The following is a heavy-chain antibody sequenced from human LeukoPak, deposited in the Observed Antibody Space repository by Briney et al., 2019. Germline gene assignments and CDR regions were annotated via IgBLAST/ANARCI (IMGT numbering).Heavy chain of an antibody. J-gene: IGHJ4*02. Sequence: SETLSLTCTVSGYSISSGYYWGWIRQPPGKGLGWIGSIYHSGSTYYNPSLKSRVTISVDTSKNQFSLKLSSVTAADTAVYYCARDGITMVRGAVDYWGQGTLVTVSS. CDR2: IYHSGST. CDR3: ARDGITMVRGAVDY. V-gene: IGHV4-38-2*02. CDR1: GYSISSGYY. D-gene: IGHD3-10*01.